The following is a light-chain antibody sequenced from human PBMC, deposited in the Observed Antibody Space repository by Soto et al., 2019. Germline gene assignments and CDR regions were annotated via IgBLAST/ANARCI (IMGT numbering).Light chain of an antibody. J-gene: IGLJ3*02. V-gene: IGLV2-8*01. CDR1: SSDVGAYKY. Sequence: QSALTQPPSASGSPGQSVTISCTGTSSDVGAYKYVSWYQQYPGKAPKLMIYEVSKRPSGVPDRFSGSKSGNTASLTVSGLQAEDDANDYCTSYVGSNIWVFGGGTKLTVL. CDR2: EVS. CDR3: TSYVGSNIWV.